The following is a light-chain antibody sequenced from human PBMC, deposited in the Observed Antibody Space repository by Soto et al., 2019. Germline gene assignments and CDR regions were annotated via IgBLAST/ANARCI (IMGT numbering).Light chain of an antibody. V-gene: IGLV2-11*01. CDR2: DVS. CDR3: ATWDDSLISPV. J-gene: IGLJ3*02. Sequence: QSALTQPRSVSGSPGQSVTISCTGTSSDVGGYNYVSWYQQHPGKAPKLMIYDVSKRPSGVPDRFSGSKSGNTASLTISGLQAEDEADYFCATWDDSLISPVFGGGTQLTVL. CDR1: SSDVGGYNY.